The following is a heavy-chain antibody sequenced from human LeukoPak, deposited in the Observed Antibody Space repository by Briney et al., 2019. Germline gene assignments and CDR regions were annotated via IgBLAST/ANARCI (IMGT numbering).Heavy chain of an antibody. CDR3: ASQEEPATSFDY. CDR2: IRYDGSNI. V-gene: IGHV3-30*02. D-gene: IGHD1-14*01. Sequence: GGSLRLSCAASGFTFSNYWMHWVRQAPGKGLEWVAFIRYDGSNIHYADSVKGRFTISRDNSKNILYLQMNSLRAEDTAVYYCASQEEPATSFDYWGQGTLVTVSS. CDR1: GFTFSNYW. J-gene: IGHJ4*02.